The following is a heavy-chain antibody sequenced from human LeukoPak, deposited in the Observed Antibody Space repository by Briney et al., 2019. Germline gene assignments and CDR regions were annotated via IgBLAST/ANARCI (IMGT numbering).Heavy chain of an antibody. CDR3: AGGALDY. Sequence: GGSETLFCAPSGFIFSDHWMRWVRQAPGQGMTWVTHINQAGSEQHSVASEQCRFTLSRDNAKNSLYLQMDSLRAEDTAVYYCAGGALDYWGQGTPVTVSS. D-gene: IGHD3-16*01. CDR1: GFIFSDHW. J-gene: IGHJ1*01. V-gene: IGHV3-7*04. CDR2: INQAGSEQ.